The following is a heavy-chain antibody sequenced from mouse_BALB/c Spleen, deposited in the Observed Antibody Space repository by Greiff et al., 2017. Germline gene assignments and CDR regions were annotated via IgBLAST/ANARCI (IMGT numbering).Heavy chain of an antibody. J-gene: IGHJ4*01. CDR3: ARGRPLNAMDY. CDR2: ISSGSSTI. V-gene: IGHV5-17*02. CDR1: GFTFSSFG. Sequence: VQLQQSGGGLVQPGGSRKLSCAASGFTFSSFGMHWVRQAPEKGLEWVAYISSGSSTIYYADTVKGRFTISRDNPKNTLFLQMTSLRSEDTAMYYCARGRPLNAMDYWGQGTSVTVSS.